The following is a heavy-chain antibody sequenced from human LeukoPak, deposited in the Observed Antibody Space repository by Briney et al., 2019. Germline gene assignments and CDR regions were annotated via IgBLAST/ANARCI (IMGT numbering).Heavy chain of an antibody. Sequence: GGSLRLSCAASGFTFSSYAMSWVRQAPGKGLEWVSAISGSGGSTFYADSVRGRLTISRDNSKNTLYLQMNSLRADDTAVYYCAKSLLTTATGTGRAFDIWGQGTMVTVSS. CDR3: AKSLLTTATGTGRAFDI. V-gene: IGHV3-23*01. CDR2: ISGSGGST. J-gene: IGHJ3*02. CDR1: GFTFSSYA. D-gene: IGHD1-1*01.